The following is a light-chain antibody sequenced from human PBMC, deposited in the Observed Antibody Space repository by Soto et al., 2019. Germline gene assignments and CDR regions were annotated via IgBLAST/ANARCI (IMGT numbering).Light chain of an antibody. J-gene: IGLJ2*01. Sequence: NFMPTQPHSVSESPGKTVTISCTRSSGSIGSNSVQWYQQRPGSAPTTVIYEDDQRPSGVPNRFAGSIDRSSNSASLTISGLQTEDEADYYCQSYDTHTVVFGGGTKVTVL. CDR3: QSYDTHTVV. V-gene: IGLV6-57*04. CDR2: EDD. CDR1: SGSIGSNS.